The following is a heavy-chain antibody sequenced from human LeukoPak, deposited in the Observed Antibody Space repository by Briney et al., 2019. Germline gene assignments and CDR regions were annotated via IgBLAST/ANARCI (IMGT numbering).Heavy chain of an antibody. CDR3: ARFWGSYPPDY. CDR1: VFSLTSYT. D-gene: IGHD3-16*01. CDR2: ASEDGGTT. J-gene: IGHJ4*02. Sequence: RGALRLSSADPVFSLTSYTMSSVRPAPGEGLEWVSPASEDGGTTYYTDSVKSGFAISRCNTKNTLYLQMNSLRAEDTAVYYCARFWGSYPPDYWGQRTLVTVSS. V-gene: IGHV3-23*01.